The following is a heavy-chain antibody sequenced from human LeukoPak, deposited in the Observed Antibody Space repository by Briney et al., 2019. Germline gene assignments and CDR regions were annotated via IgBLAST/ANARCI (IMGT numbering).Heavy chain of an antibody. Sequence: PGGSLRLSSAASGFTFSNHWMSWARQAPGKGLEWVAKINQDGSEKYYADSVKGRFTISRDNAKNSLYLQMNSLRAEDMAVYYCARGGRYWFDHWGQGTLVTVSS. J-gene: IGHJ5*02. V-gene: IGHV3-7*05. CDR3: ARGGRYWFDH. CDR2: INQDGSEK. CDR1: GFTFSNHW.